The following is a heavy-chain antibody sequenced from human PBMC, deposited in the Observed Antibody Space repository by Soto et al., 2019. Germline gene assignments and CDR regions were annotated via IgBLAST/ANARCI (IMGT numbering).Heavy chain of an antibody. D-gene: IGHD3-10*01. CDR3: AVDPRNYYGSGTHHS. V-gene: IGHV1-58*01. CDR2: IVVGSGNT. Sequence: ASVKVSCKASGFTFTSSAVQWVRQARGQRLEWIGWIVVGSGNTNYAQKFQERVTITRDMSTSTAYMELSSLRSEDTAVYYCAVDPRNYYGSGTHHSRAQGTLVTGSS. CDR1: GFTFTSSA. J-gene: IGHJ5*01.